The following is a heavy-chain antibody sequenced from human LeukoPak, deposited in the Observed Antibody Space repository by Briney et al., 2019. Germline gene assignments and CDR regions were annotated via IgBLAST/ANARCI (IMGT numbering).Heavy chain of an antibody. J-gene: IGHJ6*03. CDR3: ARDRSDPGYYYYYYMDV. Sequence: GGSLRLSCAASGFTFSSYEMNWVRQAPGKGLEWVSYISSSGSTIYYADSMKGRFTISRDNAKNSLYLQMNSLRAEDTAVYYCARDRSDPGYYYYYYMDVWGKGTTVTVSS. CDR1: GFTFSSYE. V-gene: IGHV3-48*03. D-gene: IGHD2-21*02. CDR2: ISSSGSTI.